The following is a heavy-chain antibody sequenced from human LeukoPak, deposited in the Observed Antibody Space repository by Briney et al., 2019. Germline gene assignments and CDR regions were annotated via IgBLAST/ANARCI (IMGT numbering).Heavy chain of an antibody. CDR1: GFALIRFA. CDR3: TKASDSRSFDLGS. J-gene: IGHJ4*02. CDR2: FSASGGTT. V-gene: IGHV3-23*01. D-gene: IGHD3-22*01. Sequence: PGGSLRPSRAASGFALIRFAMNGVRQAPGKGLEWVSSFSASGGTTYYADSVKGRFTISRDNSKHTLSVQMNSLRAEDTAVYYSTKASDSRSFDLGSRGPVTLVTVSS.